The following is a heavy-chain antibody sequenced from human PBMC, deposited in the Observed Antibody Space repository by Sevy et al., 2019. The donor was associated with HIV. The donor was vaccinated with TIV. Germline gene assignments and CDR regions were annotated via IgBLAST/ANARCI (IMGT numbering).Heavy chain of an antibody. D-gene: IGHD2-2*01. J-gene: IGHJ4*02. V-gene: IGHV3-23*01. CDR1: GFTFSSYA. CDR2: FSFGCGKI. Sequence: GGSLRLSCAASGFTFSSYAMSWVRPAPGKGLEWVSTFSFGCGKINYADSVKGRFTISRDNSKNTLYLQMNSLRAEDTAVYYCAREGCSKPHDYWGQGTLVTVSS. CDR3: AREGCSKPHDY.